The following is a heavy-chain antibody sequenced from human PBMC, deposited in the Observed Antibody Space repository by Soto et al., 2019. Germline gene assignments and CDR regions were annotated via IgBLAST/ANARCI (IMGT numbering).Heavy chain of an antibody. Sequence: EVHLVESGGGLVQPGGSLRLSCAASGFTVSSKYMSWVRQAPGKGLEWGSLIQSGGPPYYADSVKDRFTISRDTSENTLHLQMDSPRAEDTAVYYCARDDGLCDGGRCYGVPVDVWGKGTTVTVSS. D-gene: IGHD2-15*01. J-gene: IGHJ6*04. V-gene: IGHV3-66*01. CDR3: ARDDGLCDGGRCYGVPVDV. CDR2: IQSGGPP. CDR1: GFTVSSKY.